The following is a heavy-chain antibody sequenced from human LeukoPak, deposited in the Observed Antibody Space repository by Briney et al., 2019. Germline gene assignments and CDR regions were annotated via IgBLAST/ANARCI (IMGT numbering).Heavy chain of an antibody. J-gene: IGHJ4*02. CDR1: GGSIRSSDDY. CDR3: ARHWGSGSYLPDY. D-gene: IGHD3-10*01. Sequence: SETLSLTCSVSGGSIRSSDDYWGFVRQTPGKGLEWIGNIYYSGSTYYNPSLKSRVTISVDTPKNQFSLQLTSVTAADTAVYYCARHWGSGSYLPDYWGQGTLVTVSS. V-gene: IGHV4-39*01. CDR2: IYYSGST.